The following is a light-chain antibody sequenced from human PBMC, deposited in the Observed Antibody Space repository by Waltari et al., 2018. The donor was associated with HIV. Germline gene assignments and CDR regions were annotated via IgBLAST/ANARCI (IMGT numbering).Light chain of an antibody. Sequence: QSVLTQPPSESATPGQRVTISCSGGSSNTGSNYVYWYQQIPGTAPIPLIYRNNQRPSRVPDRFSGSKSGTSASLAISGLQSEDEADYYCAAWDDSLNSFVFGTRTRVTVL. J-gene: IGLJ1*01. CDR1: SSNTGSNY. V-gene: IGLV1-47*01. CDR3: AAWDDSLNSFV. CDR2: RNN.